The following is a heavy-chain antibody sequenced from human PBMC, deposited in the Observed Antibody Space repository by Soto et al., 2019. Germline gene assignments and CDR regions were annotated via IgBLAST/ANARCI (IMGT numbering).Heavy chain of an antibody. V-gene: IGHV3-23*01. CDR3: AKDKPGTTSFDD. J-gene: IGHJ4*02. Sequence: VPLLESGGGLVQPGGSLRLSCEASAFTISRYAMSWVRQAPGKGLEWVSAISDSGDTTHYADSVKGRFTISRDTSKSMLYLQMNTLRAEDTAVYYCAKDKPGTTSFDDWGQGTLVIVSS. D-gene: IGHD1-1*01. CDR1: AFTISRYA. CDR2: ISDSGDTT.